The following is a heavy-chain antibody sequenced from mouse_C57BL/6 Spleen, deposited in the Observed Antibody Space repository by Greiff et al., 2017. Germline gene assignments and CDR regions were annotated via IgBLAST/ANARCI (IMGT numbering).Heavy chain of an antibody. D-gene: IGHD1-1*01. CDR2: IWRGGST. CDR1: GFSFTSYG. Sequence: QVQLKESGPGLVQPSQRLSITCTVSGFSFTSYGVHWVRQSPGKGLEWLGVIWRGGSTDYNAAFMSRLSITKDNSKSQVFFKMNSLQADDTAIYYCAKNYYGSSYFDYWGQGTTLTVSS. CDR3: AKNYYGSSYFDY. J-gene: IGHJ2*01. V-gene: IGHV2-5*01.